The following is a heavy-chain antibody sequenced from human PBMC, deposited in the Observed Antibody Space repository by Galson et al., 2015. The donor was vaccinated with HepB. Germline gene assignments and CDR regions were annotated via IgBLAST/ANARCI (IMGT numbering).Heavy chain of an antibody. CDR3: ARFRGTADMGDVDY. V-gene: IGHV4-39*01. CDR2: IYYSGST. J-gene: IGHJ4*02. Sequence: ETLSLTCTVSGGSISSSSYYWGWIRQPPGKGLEWIGSIYYSGSTYYNPSLKSRVTISVDTSKNQFSLKLSSVTAADTAVYYCARFRGTADMGDVDYWGQGTLVTVSS. D-gene: IGHD3-16*01. CDR1: GGSISSSSYY.